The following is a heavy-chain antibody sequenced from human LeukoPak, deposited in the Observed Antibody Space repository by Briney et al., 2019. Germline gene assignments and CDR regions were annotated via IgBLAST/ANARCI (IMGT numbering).Heavy chain of an antibody. CDR3: AKESEVVAAAGYFQH. CDR2: IRDDGSTR. J-gene: IGHJ1*01. Sequence: GGSLRLSCAASGFTFSRYGLHWVRQAPGKGLEWVAFIRDDGSTRYYTDSVKGRFTVSRDNSKNTLYLQMNSLRAEDTAVYYCAKESEVVAAAGYFQHWGQGTLVTVSS. V-gene: IGHV3-30*02. D-gene: IGHD2-2*01. CDR1: GFTFSRYG.